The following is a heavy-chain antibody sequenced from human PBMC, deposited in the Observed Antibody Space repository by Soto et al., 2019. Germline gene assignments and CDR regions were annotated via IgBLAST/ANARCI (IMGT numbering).Heavy chain of an antibody. CDR2: TSSSSSYI. CDR1: GFTFSSYS. J-gene: IGHJ3*02. V-gene: IGHV3-21*01. CDR3: ARNLPGDAFDI. Sequence: GGSLRLSCAASGFTFSSYSMNWVRQAPGKGLEWVSSTSSSSSYIYYADSVKGRFTISRDNAKNSLYLQMNSLRAEDTAVYYCARNLPGDAFDIRGLGTMVTVSS. D-gene: IGHD3-10*01.